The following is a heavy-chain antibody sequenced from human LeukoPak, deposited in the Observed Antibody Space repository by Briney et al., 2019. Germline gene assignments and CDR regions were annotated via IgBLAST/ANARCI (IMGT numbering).Heavy chain of an antibody. J-gene: IGHJ5*02. CDR3: ARDLDGSGNVNWFDP. V-gene: IGHV3-74*01. CDR2: INSDGSST. Sequence: GGSLRLSCAASGFTFSSYWMHWLRQAPGKGLVWVSRINSDGSSTTYADSVKGRFTISRDNAKNTLYMQMSRLRAEDTAVYPCARDLDGSGNVNWFDPWGQGTLVTVSS. CDR1: GFTFSSYW. D-gene: IGHD3-10*01.